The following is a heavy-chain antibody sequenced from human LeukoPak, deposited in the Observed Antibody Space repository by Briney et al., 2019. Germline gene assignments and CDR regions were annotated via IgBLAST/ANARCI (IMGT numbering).Heavy chain of an antibody. CDR1: GYTFTSYG. CDR2: IIPIFGTA. Sequence: SVKVSCKASGYTFTSYGISWVRQAPGQGLEWMGGIIPIFGTANYAQKFQGRVTITTDESTSTAYMELSSLRSEDTAMYYCARTPSSSSLRLRAFDIWGQGTMVTVSS. V-gene: IGHV1-69*05. D-gene: IGHD6-13*01. J-gene: IGHJ3*02. CDR3: ARTPSSSSLRLRAFDI.